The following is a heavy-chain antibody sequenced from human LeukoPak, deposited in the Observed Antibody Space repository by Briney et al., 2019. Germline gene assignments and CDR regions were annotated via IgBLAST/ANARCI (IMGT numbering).Heavy chain of an antibody. J-gene: IGHJ6*04. CDR2: ISSSGSTI. D-gene: IGHD3-10*02. V-gene: IGHV3-48*03. CDR1: GFTVSSYE. Sequence: GGSLRLSCAASGFTVSSYEMNWVRQAPGKGLEWVSYISSSGSTIYYADSVKGRFTISRDNAKNSLYLQMNSLRAEDTAVYYCAELGITMIGGVWGKGTTVTVSS. CDR3: AELGITMIGGV.